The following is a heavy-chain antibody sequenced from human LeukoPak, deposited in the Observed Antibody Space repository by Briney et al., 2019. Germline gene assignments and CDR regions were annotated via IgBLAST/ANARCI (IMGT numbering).Heavy chain of an antibody. CDR3: ARAMGIAAAGIAWFDP. CDR2: IYHSGST. CDR1: GGSISSSNW. J-gene: IGHJ5*02. V-gene: IGHV4-4*02. Sequence: PSETLSLTCAVSGGSISSSNWWSWVRQPPGKGLEWIGEIYHSGSTNYNPSLKSRVTISVDTSKNQFSLKLSSVTAADTAVYYCARAMGIAAAGIAWFDPWGQGTLVTVSS. D-gene: IGHD6-13*01.